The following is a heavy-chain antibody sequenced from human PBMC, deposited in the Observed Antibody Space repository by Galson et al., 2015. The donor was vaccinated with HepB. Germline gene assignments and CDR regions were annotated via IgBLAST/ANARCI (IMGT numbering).Heavy chain of an antibody. J-gene: IGHJ4*02. CDR3: ARGGVWFGDPLFDY. Sequence: SLRLSCAASGFTFSTSAMCWVRQAPGKGLEWVSMIGGSGDFTFYADSVKGRFTISRDNSKNTLYLQMNSLRAEDTAVYYCARGGVWFGDPLFDYWGQGTLVTVSS. D-gene: IGHD3-10*01. CDR2: IGGSGDFT. CDR1: GFTFSTSA. V-gene: IGHV3-23*01.